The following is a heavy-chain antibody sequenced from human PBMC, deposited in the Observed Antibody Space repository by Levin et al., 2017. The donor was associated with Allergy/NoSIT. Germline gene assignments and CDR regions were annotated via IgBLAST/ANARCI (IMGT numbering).Heavy chain of an antibody. J-gene: IGHJ4*02. Sequence: ESLKISCSVSGDSIIGSDDFWGWIRQPPGEGLEWIGSISYSGNTYYNASLQSRVTIAVDTSRNQFFLKLMSLTAADTAVYFCARVRGSRAYGADFDSWGQGTLVTVSS. V-gene: IGHV4-39*01. CDR1: GDSIIGSDDF. CDR3: ARVRGSRAYGADFDS. CDR2: ISYSGNT. D-gene: IGHD5-12*01.